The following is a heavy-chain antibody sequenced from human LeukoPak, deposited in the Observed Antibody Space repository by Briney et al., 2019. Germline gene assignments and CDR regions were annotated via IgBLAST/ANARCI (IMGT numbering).Heavy chain of an antibody. CDR2: IIPIFGTA. CDR1: GGTFSSYA. Sequence: SVKVSCKASGGTFSSYAISWVRQAPGQGLEWMGGIIPIFGTANYAQKFQGRVTITADKSTSTAYMELSSLRSEDTAVYYRARGSLRRGIAVAGSTDYWGQGTLVTVSS. J-gene: IGHJ4*02. CDR3: ARGSLRRGIAVAGSTDY. V-gene: IGHV1-69*06. D-gene: IGHD6-19*01.